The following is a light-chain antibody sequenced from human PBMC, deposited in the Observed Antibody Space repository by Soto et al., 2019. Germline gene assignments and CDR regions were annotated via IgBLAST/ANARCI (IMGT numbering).Light chain of an antibody. J-gene: IGKJ5*01. CDR2: GAS. CDR3: QQYGSSIT. V-gene: IGKV3-20*01. CDR1: QSVSSSY. Sequence: IVLTQSPGILSLSPGERATLSCRASQSVSSSYLAWYQQKPGQAPRLLIYGASSRATGIPDRFSGSGSGTDFTLNISRLEPEDFAVYYCQQYGSSITFGQGTRLEIK.